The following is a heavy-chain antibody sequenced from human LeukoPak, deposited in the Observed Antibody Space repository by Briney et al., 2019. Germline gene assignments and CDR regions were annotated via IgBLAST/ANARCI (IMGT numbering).Heavy chain of an antibody. J-gene: IGHJ4*02. CDR2: ISGSGGST. CDR3: VLRGRGLLLGY. D-gene: IGHD1-26*01. Sequence: PGGSLRLSCAASGFTFSSYGMSWVRQAPGKGLEWVSAISGSGGSTYYADSVKGRFTISRDNSKNTLYLQMSSLRAEDTAVYYCVLRGRGLLLGYWGQGTLVTVSS. V-gene: IGHV3-23*01. CDR1: GFTFSSYG.